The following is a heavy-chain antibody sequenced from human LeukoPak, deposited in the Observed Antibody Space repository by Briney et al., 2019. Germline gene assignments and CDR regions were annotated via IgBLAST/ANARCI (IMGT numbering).Heavy chain of an antibody. CDR2: ISAYNGNT. D-gene: IGHD3-10*01. Sequence: ASVKVSCKASGYTFTSHGIIWVRQAPGQGLEWMAWISAYNGNTNYAQKFQGRVTMTRDTSISTAYMELSRLRSDDTAVYYCARVNTMVRGVIIGEYYFDYWGQGTLVTVSS. J-gene: IGHJ4*02. V-gene: IGHV1-18*01. CDR1: GYTFTSHG. CDR3: ARVNTMVRGVIIGEYYFDY.